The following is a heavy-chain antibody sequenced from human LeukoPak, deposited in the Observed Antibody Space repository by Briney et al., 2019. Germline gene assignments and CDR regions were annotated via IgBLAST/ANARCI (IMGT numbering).Heavy chain of an antibody. J-gene: IGHJ4*02. Sequence: SETLSLTCTVFGGSISSTIYYWGWIRQPPGKGLEWIGSIYYSGSTYYNPSLKSPVTMSVDTSQNQLSLKLSSVTAADTAVYFCAREGYGGNYGFDYWGQGILVTVSS. D-gene: IGHD4-23*01. CDR1: GGSISSTIYY. CDR3: AREGYGGNYGFDY. CDR2: IYYSGST. V-gene: IGHV4-39*02.